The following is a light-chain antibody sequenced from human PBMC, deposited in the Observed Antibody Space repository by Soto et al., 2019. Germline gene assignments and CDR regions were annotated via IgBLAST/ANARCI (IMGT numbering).Light chain of an antibody. CDR1: QDISNY. J-gene: IGKJ2*01. CDR2: DAS. Sequence: DVQVTQSPSSLSASVGDRVTITCQASQDISNYLNWYQQKVGKAPKLLIYDASNLETGVPSRFGGSGSGTDFTFTITSLQPEDTATYYCQQYDDLPYTLGQGTKLQIK. V-gene: IGKV1-33*01. CDR3: QQYDDLPYT.